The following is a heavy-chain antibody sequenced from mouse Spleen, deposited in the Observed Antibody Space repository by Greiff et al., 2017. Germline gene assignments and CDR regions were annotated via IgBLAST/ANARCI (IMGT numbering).Heavy chain of an antibody. J-gene: IGHJ4*01. CDR1: GFTFSSFG. V-gene: IGHV5-17*02. CDR3: ARYYDYGGYYAMDY. CDR2: ISSGSSTI. Sequence: EVKVVESGGGLVQPGGSRKLSCAASGFTFSSFGMHWVRQAPEKGLEWVAYISSGSSTIYYADTVKGRFTISRDNPKNTLFLQMTSLRSEDTAMYYCARYYDYGGYYAMDYWGQGTSVTVSS. D-gene: IGHD2-4*01.